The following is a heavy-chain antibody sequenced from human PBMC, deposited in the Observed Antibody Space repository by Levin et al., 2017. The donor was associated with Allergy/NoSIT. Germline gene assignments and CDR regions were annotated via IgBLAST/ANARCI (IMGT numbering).Heavy chain of an antibody. CDR1: GFTFSSYG. V-gene: IGHV3-30*18. D-gene: IGHD5-18*01. CDR2: ISYDGSNK. J-gene: IGHJ4*02. Sequence: GESLKISCAASGFTFSSYGMHWVRQAPGKGLEWVAVISYDGSNKYYADSVKGRFTISRDNSKNTLYLQMNSLRAEDTAVYYCAKASVDTGGYWGQGTLVTVSS. CDR3: AKASVDTGGY.